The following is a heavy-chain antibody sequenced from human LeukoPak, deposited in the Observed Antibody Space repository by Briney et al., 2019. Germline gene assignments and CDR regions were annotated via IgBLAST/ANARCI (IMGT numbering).Heavy chain of an antibody. CDR1: GYTFTSYG. D-gene: IGHD2-2*01. CDR2: ISAYNGNT. J-gene: IGHJ6*03. V-gene: IGHV1-18*01. Sequence: ASVKVSCKASGYTFTSYGISWVRQAPGQGLEWMGWISAYNGNTNYAQKLQGRVTMTTDTSTSTAYMELRSLRSDDTAVYYCARVGRYCSSTSCYPYSYYYMDVWGKGTTVTVSS. CDR3: ARVGRYCSSTSCYPYSYYYMDV.